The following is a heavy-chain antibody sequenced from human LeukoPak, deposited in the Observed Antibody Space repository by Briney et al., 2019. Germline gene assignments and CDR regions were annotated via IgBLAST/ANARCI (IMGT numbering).Heavy chain of an antibody. CDR1: GDSITRYY. V-gene: IGHV4-59*08. CDR3: ARLQPEPHDAFDI. CDR2: INNSGGT. Sequence: SETLSLTCVVSGDSITRYYWSWIRQPPGKGLEWIGYINNSGGTSYNPSLKSRVTISVDTSKNQFSLKLSSVTAADTAVYYCARLQPEPHDAFDIWGQGTMATVSS. D-gene: IGHD1-14*01. J-gene: IGHJ3*02.